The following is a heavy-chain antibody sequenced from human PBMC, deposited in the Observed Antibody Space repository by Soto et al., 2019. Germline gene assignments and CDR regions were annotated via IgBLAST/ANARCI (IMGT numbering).Heavy chain of an antibody. CDR1: GGTFSSYT. J-gene: IGHJ4*02. CDR3: AREVQQQLVDY. Sequence: QVQLVQSGAEVKKPGSSVKVSCKASGGTFSSYTISWVRQAPGQGLEWMGRIIPILGIANYAQKFQGRVTITADKATSTAYMELSSLRSEDTAVYYCAREVQQQLVDYWGQGTLVTVSS. V-gene: IGHV1-69*08. CDR2: IIPILGIA. D-gene: IGHD6-13*01.